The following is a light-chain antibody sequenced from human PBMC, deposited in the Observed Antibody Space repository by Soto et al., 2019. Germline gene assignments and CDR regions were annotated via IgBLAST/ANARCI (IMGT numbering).Light chain of an antibody. V-gene: IGLV2-14*03. CDR2: EVF. CDR3: CSYTTPSTFV. J-gene: IGLJ2*01. CDR1: SSDVGGYNY. Sequence: QSVLTQPASVSGSPGQSITISCTGTSSDVGGYNYVSWYQQHPGKVPKLMIYEVFRRPSGISDRFSGSKSGNTASLTISGLPAEDEADYYCCSYTTPSTFVFGGGTKLTVL.